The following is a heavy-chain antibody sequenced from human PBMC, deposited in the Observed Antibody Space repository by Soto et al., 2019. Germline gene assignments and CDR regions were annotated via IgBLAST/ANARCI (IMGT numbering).Heavy chain of an antibody. Sequence: EVQLVESGGGLVQPGGSLRLSCAASEFTFSIYSMNWVRQAPGKGLEWVSYISRSSAIMYYADSVKGRFTISRDNAKSSLYLQMNSLRAEDTAVYFCVRGGHSGWYDSGAFHYWGQGTLVTVSS. CDR1: EFTFSIYS. CDR3: VRGGHSGWYDSGAFHY. D-gene: IGHD6-19*01. CDR2: ISRSSAIM. J-gene: IGHJ4*02. V-gene: IGHV3-48*01.